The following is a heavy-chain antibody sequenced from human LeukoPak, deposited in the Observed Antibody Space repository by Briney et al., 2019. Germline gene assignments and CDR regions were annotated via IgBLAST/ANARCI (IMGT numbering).Heavy chain of an antibody. V-gene: IGHV1-8*01. CDR1: GYTFTSYD. CDR3: ARGNSYGLTMIPWRAFDI. Sequence: ASVKVSCKASGYTFTSYDINWVRQATGQGLEWMGWMNPSSGDTGYAQKFQGRVTMTRNTSISTAYMELSSLRSEDTAVYYCARGNSYGLTMIPWRAFDIWGQGTMVTVSS. CDR2: MNPSSGDT. D-gene: IGHD5-18*01. J-gene: IGHJ3*02.